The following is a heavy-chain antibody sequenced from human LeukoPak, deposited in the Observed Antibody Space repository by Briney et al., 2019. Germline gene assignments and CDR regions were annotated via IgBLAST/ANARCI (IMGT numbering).Heavy chain of an antibody. V-gene: IGHV3-66*02. CDR1: GFTVSTNY. CDR3: ARGGAFDI. J-gene: IGHJ3*02. Sequence: GGSLRLSCAASGFTVSTNYMSWVRQAPGQGLEWVSIIHNGGNTYYADSVKRRFSISRDNSKNTVYLQMNSLRDEDTAVYYCARGGAFDIWGQGTMVTVSS. CDR2: IHNGGNT.